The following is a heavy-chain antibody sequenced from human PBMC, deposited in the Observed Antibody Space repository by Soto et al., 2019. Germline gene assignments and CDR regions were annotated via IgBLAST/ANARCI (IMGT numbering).Heavy chain of an antibody. V-gene: IGHV4-59*02. CDR1: GDSVNSYF. CDR2: IYNGGDT. D-gene: IGHD3-16*02. J-gene: IGHJ5*02. CDR3: AKSVRGVIVGGWFDP. Sequence: PSETLSLTCTVSGDSVNSYFWSWIRQPPGQGLEMIGFIYNGGDTIYNPSFRSRVGISLDTSKNQFFLKLSSVTAADTAVYYCAKSVRGVIVGGWFDPWGQGTLVTVSS.